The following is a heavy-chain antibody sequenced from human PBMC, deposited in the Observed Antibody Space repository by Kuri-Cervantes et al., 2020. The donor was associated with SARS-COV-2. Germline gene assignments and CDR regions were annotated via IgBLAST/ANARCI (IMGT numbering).Heavy chain of an antibody. D-gene: IGHD2-2*01. CDR2: ISSSGSTI. CDR3: ARAGYCSSTSCYSSRYYYMDV. Sequence: GESLKISCAASGFTFSSYEMNWVRQAPGKGLEWVSYISSSGSTIYYADSVKGRFTISRDNAKNSLYLQMNSLRAEDTAVYYCARAGYCSSTSCYSSRYYYMDVWGKGTTVTVSS. CDR1: GFTFSSYE. J-gene: IGHJ6*03. V-gene: IGHV3-48*03.